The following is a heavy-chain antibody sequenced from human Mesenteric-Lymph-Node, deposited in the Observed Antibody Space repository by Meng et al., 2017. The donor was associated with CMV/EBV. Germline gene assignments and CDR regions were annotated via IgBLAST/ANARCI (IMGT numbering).Heavy chain of an antibody. Sequence: GGSLRLSCAASGFTFSSYSMNWVRQAPGKGLEWVGRIKSKTSGGTSDFAAPMEGRFTISRDDSKKTVYLQMNSLKGEDTAVYYCSIDISEAGNGELDYWGQGTLVTVSS. J-gene: IGHJ4*02. CDR1: GFTFSSYS. D-gene: IGHD2-8*01. CDR2: IKSKTSGGTS. V-gene: IGHV3-15*01. CDR3: SIDISEAGNGELDY.